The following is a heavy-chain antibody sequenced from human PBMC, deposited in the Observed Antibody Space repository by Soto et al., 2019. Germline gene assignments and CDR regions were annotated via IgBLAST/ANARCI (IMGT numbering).Heavy chain of an antibody. V-gene: IGHV3-9*01. CDR3: ANHSEWGRATGGAFDM. D-gene: IGHD3-16*01. Sequence: GVSLRLSCAASGFTFADYAMHWVRQAPGKGLEWVSGISWNSGSIGYADSVKGRFTISRDNAKNYLYLQMNSLRAEDTALYYCANHSEWGRATGGAFDMVGQGTMVTVSS. J-gene: IGHJ3*02. CDR2: ISWNSGSI. CDR1: GFTFADYA.